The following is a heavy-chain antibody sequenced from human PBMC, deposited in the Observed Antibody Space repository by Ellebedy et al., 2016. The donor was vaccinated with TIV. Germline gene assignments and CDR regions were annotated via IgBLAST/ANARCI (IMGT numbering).Heavy chain of an antibody. CDR1: GFTFSSYW. CDR2: INTDGSTT. J-gene: IGHJ3*02. D-gene: IGHD4-17*01. Sequence: GESLKISCAASGFTFSSYWMHWVRQAPGKGLVWVSRINTDGSTTNYAVSVKGRFTISRDNVKNSLYLQVNSLRAEDTAVYYCATDGSYGDYLSPQHAFTIWGQGTMVTVSS. V-gene: IGHV3-74*01. CDR3: ATDGSYGDYLSPQHAFTI.